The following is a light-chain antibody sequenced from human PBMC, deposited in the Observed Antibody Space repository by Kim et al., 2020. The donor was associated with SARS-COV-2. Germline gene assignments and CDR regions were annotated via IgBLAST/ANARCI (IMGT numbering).Light chain of an antibody. CDR2: DVS. Sequence: QSALTQPRSVSGSPGQSVTISCTGTSSDVGGYNYVSWYQQHPSKAPNLTIYDVSKRPSGVPDRCSGSKSGNTASLTISGLQAEDEADYYCCSYAGSYTVVFGGGTQLTVL. CDR1: SSDVGGYNY. J-gene: IGLJ2*01. CDR3: CSYAGSYTVV. V-gene: IGLV2-11*01.